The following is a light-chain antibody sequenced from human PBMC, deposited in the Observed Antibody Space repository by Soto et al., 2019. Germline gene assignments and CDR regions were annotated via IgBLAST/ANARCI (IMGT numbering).Light chain of an antibody. J-gene: IGLJ2*01. V-gene: IGLV7-46*01. CDR3: LLSYGGARRV. CDR1: TGAVTSGHY. Sequence: QAVVTQEPSLTVSPGGTVPLTCGSSTGAVTSGHYPYWFQQKPGQAPRTLIYDTSNKHSWTPARFSGSLLGGKPALTLSGAQPEDEAEYFCLLSYGGARRVFGGGTKVTVL. CDR2: DTS.